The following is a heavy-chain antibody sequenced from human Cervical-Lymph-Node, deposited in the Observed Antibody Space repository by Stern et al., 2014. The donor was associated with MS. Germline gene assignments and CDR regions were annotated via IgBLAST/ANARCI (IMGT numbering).Heavy chain of an antibody. D-gene: IGHD6-19*01. Sequence: VQLVESGGGLVQPGGSLRLSCVISGVTVNSNYMTWARQAPGKGLECASVIDSGGSTYYAASVRGRFTISRDNSKNTLFLQMNSLRPEDTAVYFCARGWLASWGQGTLVTVSS. J-gene: IGHJ5*02. CDR3: ARGWLAS. CDR2: IDSGGST. CDR1: GVTVNSNY. V-gene: IGHV3-66*02.